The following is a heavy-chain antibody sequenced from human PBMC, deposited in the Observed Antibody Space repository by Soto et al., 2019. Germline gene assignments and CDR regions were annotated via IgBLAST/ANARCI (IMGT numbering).Heavy chain of an antibody. D-gene: IGHD3-10*01. J-gene: IGHJ4*02. CDR3: TTEITTTYYYYYFDY. V-gene: IGHV3-15*01. CDR2: IKSKTDGGTT. CDR1: GFTFSNAW. Sequence: GSLRLSCAASGFTFSNAWMSWVRQAPGMGLEWVGRIKSKTDGGTTDYAAPVKGRFTIARDDSKNTLYLQMNSLKTEDTAVYYCTTEITTTYYYYYFDYWGQGTLVTVSS.